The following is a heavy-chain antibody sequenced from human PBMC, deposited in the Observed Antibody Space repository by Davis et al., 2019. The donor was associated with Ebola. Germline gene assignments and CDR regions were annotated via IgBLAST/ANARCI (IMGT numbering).Heavy chain of an antibody. J-gene: IGHJ4*02. Sequence: GESLKISCAASGFTFSGSAMHCVRQASGKGLEWVGRIRSKANSYATAYAASVKGRFTISRDDSKNTAYLQMNSLKTEDTAVYYCTSTSGRDDYWCQGTLVTVSS. CDR1: GFTFSGSA. V-gene: IGHV3-73*01. D-gene: IGHD6-19*01. CDR3: TSTSGRDDY. CDR2: IRSKANSYAT.